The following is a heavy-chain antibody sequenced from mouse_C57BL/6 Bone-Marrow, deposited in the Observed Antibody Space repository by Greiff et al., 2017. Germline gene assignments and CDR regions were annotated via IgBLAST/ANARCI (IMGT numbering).Heavy chain of an antibody. J-gene: IGHJ2*01. CDR2: IDPENGDT. Sequence: VQLQQSGAELVRPGASVKLSCTASGFNIKDDYMHWVKQRPEQGLEWIGWIDPENGDTESASKFQGKATITADTSSNTAYLQLSSLTSEDTAVYYCTTVGVSGYFDYWGQGTTLTVSS. CDR3: TTVGVSGYFDY. CDR1: GFNIKDDY. V-gene: IGHV14-4*01. D-gene: IGHD1-1*02.